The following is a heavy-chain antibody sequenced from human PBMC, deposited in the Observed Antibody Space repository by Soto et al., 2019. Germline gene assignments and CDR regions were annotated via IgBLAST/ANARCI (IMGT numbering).Heavy chain of an antibody. J-gene: IGHJ6*02. CDR1: GYTFTGYY. CDR2: INPNSGGR. D-gene: IGHD3-9*01. CDR3: ARNILTGYYQDYGMDV. V-gene: IGHV1-2*02. Sequence: ASVKVSCKASGYTFTGYYMHWVRQARGQGLEWMGWINPNSGGRNYAQKFQGRATMTRDTSISTAYMQLSRLRSDDTAVYYCARNILTGYYQDYGMDVCGQGIKVTVSS.